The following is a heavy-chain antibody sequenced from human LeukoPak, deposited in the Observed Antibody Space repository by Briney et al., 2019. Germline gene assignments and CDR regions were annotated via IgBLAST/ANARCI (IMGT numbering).Heavy chain of an antibody. J-gene: IGHJ4*02. V-gene: IGHV3-23*01. CDR2: ITDSGEST. CDR3: AKLSSYDSGVAPNFDY. D-gene: IGHD5-12*01. Sequence: GGSLRLSCAASGFTFSNYGMNWVRQAPGKGLEWVSAITDSGESTYHADSVRGRFTVSRDNSKNTLYLQMNSLRAEDTAVYYCAKLSSYDSGVAPNFDYWGQGTLVTVSS. CDR1: GFTFSNYG.